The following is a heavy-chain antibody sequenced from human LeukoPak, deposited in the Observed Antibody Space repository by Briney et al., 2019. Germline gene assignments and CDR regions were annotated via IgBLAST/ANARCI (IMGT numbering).Heavy chain of an antibody. CDR1: GYTFTGYY. D-gene: IGHD2-15*01. V-gene: IGHV1-2*02. CDR2: INPNSGGT. CDR3: ARDLACSGGSCYQDY. Sequence: ASVKVSCKASGYTFTGYYMHWVRQAPGQGLEGMGWINPNSGGTNYAQKFQGRVTMTRDTSISTAYMELSRLRSGDTAVYYRARDLACSGGSCYQDYWGQGTLVTVSS. J-gene: IGHJ4*02.